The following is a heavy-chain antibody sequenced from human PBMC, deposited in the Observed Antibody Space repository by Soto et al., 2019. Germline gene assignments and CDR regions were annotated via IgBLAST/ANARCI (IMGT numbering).Heavy chain of an antibody. V-gene: IGHV4-59*08. CDR2: IYYSGST. CDR3: ASRWGTVIDF. CDR1: GGSLSSYY. Sequence: QVQLQESGPGLVKPSETLSLTCTVSGGSLSSYYWSWIRQSPGKGLEWIGYIYYSGSTNYNPSLKSRVTISVDTSKNQFSLKLSSVTAADTAVYYCASRWGTVIDFWGQGTLVTVSS. J-gene: IGHJ4*02. D-gene: IGHD4-17*01.